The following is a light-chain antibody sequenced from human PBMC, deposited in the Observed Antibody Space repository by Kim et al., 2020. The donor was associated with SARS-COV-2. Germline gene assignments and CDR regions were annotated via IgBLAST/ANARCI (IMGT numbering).Light chain of an antibody. CDR2: NAS. CDR3: QQHSDWLYT. CDR1: QSVANR. V-gene: IGKV3-15*01. J-gene: IGKJ2*01. Sequence: EIVMTQSPATLSVSSGEGATLSCRASQSVANRLAWYQQKPGQAPRLLIYNASTRLPGIPARFSGSGSGTEFTLTISSLQAEDSAVYYCQQHSDWLYTFGQGTKLEI.